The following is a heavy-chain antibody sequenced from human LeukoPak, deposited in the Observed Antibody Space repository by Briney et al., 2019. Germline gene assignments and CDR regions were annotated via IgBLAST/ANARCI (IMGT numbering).Heavy chain of an antibody. Sequence: SETLSLTCAVSGGSISSSNWWSWVRQPPGKGLEWIVEIYHSGSTNYNPSLKSRVTISVDTSKNQFSLKLSSVTAADTALYYCAIRFGRLEAGGTPFDSWGQGTLVTVSS. D-gene: IGHD6-13*01. J-gene: IGHJ4*02. CDR2: IYHSGST. CDR1: GGSISSSNW. CDR3: AIRFGRLEAGGTPFDS. V-gene: IGHV4-4*02.